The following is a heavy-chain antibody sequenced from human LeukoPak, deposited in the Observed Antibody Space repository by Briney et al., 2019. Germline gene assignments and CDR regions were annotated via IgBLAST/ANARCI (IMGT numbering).Heavy chain of an antibody. CDR2: IYTSGST. V-gene: IGHV4-4*07. Sequence: SETLSLTCTVSGGSISSYYWSWIRQPAGKGLEWIGRIYTSGSTNYNPSLKSRVTMSVDTSKTQFSLKLSSVTAADTAVYYCARDLGSYYYGSGRPSNWFDPWGQGTLVTVSS. CDR3: ARDLGSYYYGSGRPSNWFDP. D-gene: IGHD3-10*01. CDR1: GGSISSYY. J-gene: IGHJ5*02.